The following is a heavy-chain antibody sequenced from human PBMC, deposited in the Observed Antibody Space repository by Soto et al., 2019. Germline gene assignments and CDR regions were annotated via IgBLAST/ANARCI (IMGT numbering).Heavy chain of an antibody. J-gene: IGHJ4*02. CDR3: AAAIYGDWSFDY. CDR2: LYSGGST. Sequence: PGGSLRLSCAASGFTVSGHYMNWVRQAPGKGLQWVSLLYSGGSTYYADSVTGRFTISRDNSKNTLYLQMDNLRVEDTAVYYCAAAIYGDWSFDYWGQGTLVTVSS. D-gene: IGHD4-17*01. V-gene: IGHV3-53*05. CDR1: GFTVSGHY.